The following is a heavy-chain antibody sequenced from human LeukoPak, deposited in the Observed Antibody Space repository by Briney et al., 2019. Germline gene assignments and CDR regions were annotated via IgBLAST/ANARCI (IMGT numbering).Heavy chain of an antibody. Sequence: EASVKVSCKASGYTFTSDGISWVRQAPGQGLEWMGWISAYNGNTNYAQKLQGRVTMTTDTSTSTAYMELRSLRSDDTAVYYCASGAWAHYGSGSYYNLWGQGTLVTVSS. CDR3: ASGAWAHYGSGSYYNL. J-gene: IGHJ5*02. D-gene: IGHD3-10*01. V-gene: IGHV1-18*01. CDR1: GYTFTSDG. CDR2: ISAYNGNT.